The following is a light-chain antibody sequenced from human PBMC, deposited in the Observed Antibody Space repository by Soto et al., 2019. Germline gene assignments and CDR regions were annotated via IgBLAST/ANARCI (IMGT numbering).Light chain of an antibody. Sequence: IVMTESPATLSGYRGERATLACRASQSVSSNLAWYQQKPGQAPRLLIYGASTRATGIPARFSGSGSGTEFTLTISSLQSEDFAVYYCQQYNNWPRTFGQGTKVDIK. V-gene: IGKV3-15*01. CDR2: GAS. CDR3: QQYNNWPRT. J-gene: IGKJ1*01. CDR1: QSVSSN.